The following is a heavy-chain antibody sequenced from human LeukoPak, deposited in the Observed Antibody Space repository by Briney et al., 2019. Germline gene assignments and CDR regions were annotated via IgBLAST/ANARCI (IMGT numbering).Heavy chain of an antibody. J-gene: IGHJ4*02. CDR1: GYSFTSYW. CDR3: ARQPGSSGYYPFDY. V-gene: IGHV5-51*01. Sequence: GESLKISCKGSGYSFTSYWIGWVRQMPGKGLEWVGINYPGDSDTRYSPSVQGQVTISADKSISTAYLQWSSLKASDTAMYYCARQPGSSGYYPFDYWGQGALVTVSS. D-gene: IGHD3-22*01. CDR2: NYPGDSDT.